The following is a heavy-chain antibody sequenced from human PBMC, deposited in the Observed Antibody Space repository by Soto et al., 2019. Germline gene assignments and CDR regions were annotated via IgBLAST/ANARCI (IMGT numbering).Heavy chain of an antibody. CDR1: DGSFNSFY. CDR3: SREGSYSAYNFAHGIQLWSFDF. CDR2: IFSSGST. D-gene: IGHD5-12*01. J-gene: IGHJ4*02. Sequence: PSETLSLTSTVSDGSFNSFYWSRVRQPAGKGLVWRGRIFSSGSTSFNPSLESRVAMSVDTSKNHCSLNLSSVTAADMAVYYCSREGSYSAYNFAHGIQLWSFDFQGQGGLVTVSS. V-gene: IGHV4-4*07.